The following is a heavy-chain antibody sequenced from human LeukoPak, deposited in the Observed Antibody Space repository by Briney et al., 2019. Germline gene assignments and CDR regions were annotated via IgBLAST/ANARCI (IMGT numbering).Heavy chain of an antibody. CDR3: ASLDSSGYSNTFMDV. D-gene: IGHD3-22*01. Sequence: SETLSLTCTVSGDFITAYYWSWVRQPPGKGLEWIGEIYHSGSTNYNPSLKSRVTISVDKSKNQFSLKLSSVTAADTAVYYCASLDSSGYSNTFMDVWGKGTTVTVSS. J-gene: IGHJ6*03. CDR2: IYHSGST. CDR1: GDFITAYY. V-gene: IGHV4-4*02.